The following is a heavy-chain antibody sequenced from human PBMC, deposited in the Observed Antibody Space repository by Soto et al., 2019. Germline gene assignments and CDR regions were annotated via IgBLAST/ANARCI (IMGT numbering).Heavy chain of an antibody. V-gene: IGHV4-59*11. CDR1: GGCISSHY. CDR3: AREVTLGYCRATSCPFDY. D-gene: IGHD2-2*01. Sequence: SETLSLTCTVSGGCISSHYWSWIRQPPGKGLEWIGYIHYSGKTNYNPSLRSRVTMSVDMSKNQFSLNLSSVTAADTAVYFCAREVTLGYCRATSCPFDYWGQGTLVTVSS. J-gene: IGHJ4*02. CDR2: IHYSGKT.